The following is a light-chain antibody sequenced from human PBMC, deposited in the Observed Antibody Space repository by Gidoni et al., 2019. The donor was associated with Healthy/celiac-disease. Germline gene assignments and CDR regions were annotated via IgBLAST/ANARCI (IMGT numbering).Light chain of an antibody. Sequence: EIVLTQSPGTLSSSPGERATLSCRASQSVSSSYFAGYQQKPGQAPRLLIYGAASRATGIPDRFSGSGSGTDFTLTISRLEPEDFSVYYCQQYGSSPSWTCGQGTKVEIK. CDR1: QSVSSSY. V-gene: IGKV3-20*01. J-gene: IGKJ1*01. CDR3: QQYGSSPSWT. CDR2: GAA.